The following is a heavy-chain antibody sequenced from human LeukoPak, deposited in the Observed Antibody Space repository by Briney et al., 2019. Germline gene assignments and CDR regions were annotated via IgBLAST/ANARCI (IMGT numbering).Heavy chain of an antibody. V-gene: IGHV3-21*01. D-gene: IGHD3-22*01. CDR2: ISSSSTYI. J-gene: IGHJ4*02. CDR3: ARAGDSSGYYGDY. Sequence: GGSLRLSCAASGFTFSSYSMNWVRQAPGKGLEWVSSISSSSTYIYYADSVKGRFTISRDNAKDSLYLQMNSLRAEDTAVYYCARAGDSSGYYGDYWGQGTLVTVSS. CDR1: GFTFSSYS.